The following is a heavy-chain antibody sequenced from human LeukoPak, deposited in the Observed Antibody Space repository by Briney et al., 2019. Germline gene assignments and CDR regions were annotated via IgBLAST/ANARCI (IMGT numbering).Heavy chain of an antibody. V-gene: IGHV3-7*05. J-gene: IGHJ4*02. CDR3: ARKLGGTQCGGDCFFDH. Sequence: PGGSLRLSCAASGFSFRSYWMDWVRQAPGKGLEWVGNIKHDGSEQYYVDSVKGRFTISRDNDRNLVYLQMNSLRTEDTAVYYCARKLGGTQCGGDCFFDHWGQGTRVAVSS. CDR1: GFSFRSYW. CDR2: IKHDGSEQ. D-gene: IGHD2-21*02.